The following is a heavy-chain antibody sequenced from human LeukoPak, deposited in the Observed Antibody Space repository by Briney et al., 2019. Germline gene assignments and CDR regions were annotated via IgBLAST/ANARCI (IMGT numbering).Heavy chain of an antibody. CDR3: TRDLMDYDVSTGLHHYYMDV. D-gene: IGHD3-9*01. CDR2: IRYDGSNK. Sequence: GGSLRLSCAASGFTFNNFAMSWVRQAPRKGLEWVAFIRYDGSNKYYADSVKGRFTISRDNSKNTLYLQMNSLRAEDTAVYYCTRDLMDYDVSTGLHHYYMDVWGQGTTVTVSS. J-gene: IGHJ6*02. CDR1: GFTFNNFA. V-gene: IGHV3-30*02.